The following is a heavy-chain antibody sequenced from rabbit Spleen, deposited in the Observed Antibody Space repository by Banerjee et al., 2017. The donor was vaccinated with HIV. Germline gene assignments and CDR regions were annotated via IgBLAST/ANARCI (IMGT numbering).Heavy chain of an antibody. CDR3: ARDTGSSFSSYGMDL. D-gene: IGHD8-1*01. J-gene: IGHJ6*01. V-gene: IGHV1S45*01. Sequence: QEQLVESGGGLVQPEGSLTLTCTASGFSVNNFYYMCWVRQAPGKGLEWIACINTATNKAVYASWAKGRFTISKASSTTVTLQMTSLTVADTATYFCARDTGSSFSSYGMDLWGPGTLVTVS. CDR2: INTATNKA. CDR1: GFSVNNFYY.